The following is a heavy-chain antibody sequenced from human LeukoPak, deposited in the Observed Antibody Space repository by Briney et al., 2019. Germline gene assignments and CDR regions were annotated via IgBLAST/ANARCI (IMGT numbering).Heavy chain of an antibody. Sequence: SETLSLTCTVSGGSISSYYWSWIRQPAGKGLEWIGRIYTSGSTNYNPSLKSRVTMSVDTSKNQFSLKLSSVTAADTAVYYCARDQEQWRYYYMDVWGKGTTVTVSS. CDR1: GGSISSYY. V-gene: IGHV4-4*07. CDR3: ARDQEQWRYYYMDV. J-gene: IGHJ6*03. CDR2: IYTSGST. D-gene: IGHD6-19*01.